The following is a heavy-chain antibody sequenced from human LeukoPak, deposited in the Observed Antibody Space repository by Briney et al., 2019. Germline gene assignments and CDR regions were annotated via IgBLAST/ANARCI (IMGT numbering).Heavy chain of an antibody. Sequence: PSGTLSLTCTVSGGSLSSHYWRWIRQPPGKGLEWIGYIYYSGSTNYNPSLKSRVTVSVDTSKNQFSLKLSSVTAADTAVYYCARDRGYYDSSGYYGGGWFDPWGQGTLVTVSS. D-gene: IGHD3-22*01. CDR1: GGSLSSHY. CDR3: ARDRGYYDSSGYYGGGWFDP. CDR2: IYYSGST. V-gene: IGHV4-59*11. J-gene: IGHJ5*02.